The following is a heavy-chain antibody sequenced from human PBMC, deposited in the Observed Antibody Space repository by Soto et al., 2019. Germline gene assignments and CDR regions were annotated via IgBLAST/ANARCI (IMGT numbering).Heavy chain of an antibody. Sequence: QVQLVQSGAEVKKPGSSVKVSCKASGGTFSSYAISWVRQAPGQGLEWMGGIIPIFGTANYAQKFQGRVTITADESTSTAYMERSSLRSEDTAVYYCARDWSGSYKAGFDYWGQGTLVTVSS. CDR3: ARDWSGSYKAGFDY. D-gene: IGHD1-26*01. J-gene: IGHJ4*02. CDR2: IIPIFGTA. V-gene: IGHV1-69*01. CDR1: GGTFSSYA.